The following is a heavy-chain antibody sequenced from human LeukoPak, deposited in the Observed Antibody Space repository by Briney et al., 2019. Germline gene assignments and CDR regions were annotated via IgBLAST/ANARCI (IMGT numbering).Heavy chain of an antibody. Sequence: GGSLRLSCAASGFTFSTYWMSWVRQAPGKGLEWVANIKQDGSEKYVDSVKGRFTISRDNAKNSLYLQMSSLRADDTAVYYCARDLPTGSDYFDYWGQGTLVTVSS. CDR1: GFTFSTYW. CDR2: IKQDGSEK. V-gene: IGHV3-7*01. D-gene: IGHD6-6*01. CDR3: ARDLPTGSDYFDY. J-gene: IGHJ4*02.